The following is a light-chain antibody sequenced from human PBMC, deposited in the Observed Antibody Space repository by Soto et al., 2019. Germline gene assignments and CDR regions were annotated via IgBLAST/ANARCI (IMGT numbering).Light chain of an antibody. J-gene: IGKJ5*01. CDR3: QQGHSNPIT. V-gene: IGKV1-39*01. CDR2: AAS. Sequence: DIQTTQSPSSLSASVGDRVTITCRASHNINSFLNWYQQKPGKAPKLLIYAASTLQSGVPSRFSGSGSGTDFTLTISSLQPEDFATYYCQQGHSNPITLGQGTRLEIK. CDR1: HNINSF.